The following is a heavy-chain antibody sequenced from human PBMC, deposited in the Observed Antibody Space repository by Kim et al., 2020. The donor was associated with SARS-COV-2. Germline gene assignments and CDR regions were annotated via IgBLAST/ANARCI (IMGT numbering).Heavy chain of an antibody. J-gene: IGHJ4*02. CDR3: AKRSSGWSFDS. V-gene: IGHV3-23*01. Sequence: ADSVKGRLTISRDNSQNTLYLQLNSQRAEDTAIYFCAKRSSGWSFDSWGQGSLVTVSS. D-gene: IGHD6-19*01.